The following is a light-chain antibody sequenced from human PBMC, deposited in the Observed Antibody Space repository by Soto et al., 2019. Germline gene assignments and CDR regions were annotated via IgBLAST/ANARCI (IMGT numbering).Light chain of an antibody. CDR1: SSDVGAYNY. V-gene: IGLV2-8*01. CDR2: EVS. Sequence: QSVLTQPPSASGSPGQSVTIPCTGTSSDVGAYNYVSWYQQHPGKAPKLVIYEVSKRPSGVPDRFSGSKSGNTASLTVSGLQGEDDADYYCDSHAGSNAVFGTGTKLTVL. CDR3: DSHAGSNAV. J-gene: IGLJ1*01.